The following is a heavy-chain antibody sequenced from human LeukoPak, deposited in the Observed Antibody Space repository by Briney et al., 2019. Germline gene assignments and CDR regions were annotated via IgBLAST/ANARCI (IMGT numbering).Heavy chain of an antibody. J-gene: IGHJ4*02. CDR1: GYTFTSYD. CDR2: INPNSGGT. Sequence: GASVKVSCKASGYTFTSYDINWVRQATGQGLEWMGRINPNSGGTNYAQKFQGRVTMTRDTSISTAYMELSRLRSDDTAVYYCAQTYYDFWSGYYYFDYWGQGTLVTVSS. D-gene: IGHD3-3*01. CDR3: AQTYYDFWSGYYYFDY. V-gene: IGHV1-2*06.